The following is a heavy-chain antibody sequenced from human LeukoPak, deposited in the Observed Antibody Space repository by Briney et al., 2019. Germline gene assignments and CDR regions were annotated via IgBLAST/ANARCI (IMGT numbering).Heavy chain of an antibody. V-gene: IGHV4-30-4*08. CDR3: ARAIKPAAIDY. Sequence: PSETLSLTCSVSGGSVSSSSYYWVWIRQPPGKGLEWIGYIYYSGSTYYNPSLKSRVTISVDTSKNQFSLKLSSVTAADTAVYYCARAIKPAAIDYWGQGTLVTVSS. D-gene: IGHD2-2*02. CDR1: GGSVSSSSYY. J-gene: IGHJ4*02. CDR2: IYYSGST.